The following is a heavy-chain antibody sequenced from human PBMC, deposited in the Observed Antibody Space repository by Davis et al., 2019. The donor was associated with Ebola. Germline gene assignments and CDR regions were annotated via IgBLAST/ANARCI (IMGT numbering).Heavy chain of an antibody. Sequence: PGGSLRLSCKGSGYSFPNYWIAWVRQMPGNGLEWMGIIYPGDSDVRYNPSFQGQVTISADKSISAAHLQWSSLKASDTAMYYCARRDSNGYFVFDSWGQGTLVTVSS. CDR2: IYPGDSDV. V-gene: IGHV5-51*01. D-gene: IGHD3-22*01. CDR1: GYSFPNYW. CDR3: ARRDSNGYFVFDS. J-gene: IGHJ4*02.